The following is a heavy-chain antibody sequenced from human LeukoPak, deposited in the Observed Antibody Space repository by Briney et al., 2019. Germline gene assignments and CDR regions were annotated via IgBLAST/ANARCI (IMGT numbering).Heavy chain of an antibody. CDR3: AKNLYCGGGSCYPSALGMDV. D-gene: IGHD2-15*01. Sequence: GGSLRLSCAASGFTFSTYAMSWVRQAPGKGLEWVSGISGSGGNTYYADSVKGRFTISRDNSKNTLFLQMNSLRAEDTAVYYCAKNLYCGGGSCYPSALGMDVWGQGTTVTVSS. V-gene: IGHV3-23*01. J-gene: IGHJ6*02. CDR1: GFTFSTYA. CDR2: ISGSGGNT.